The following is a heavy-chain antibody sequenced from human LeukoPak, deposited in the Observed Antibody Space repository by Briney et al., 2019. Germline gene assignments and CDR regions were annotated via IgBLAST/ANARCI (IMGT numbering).Heavy chain of an antibody. Sequence: ASVKVSCKASGYTFTGHYMNWVRLAPGQGLEWTGWINPTGGTTYAQKFQDRVTMTRDTSINTAYMELSGLRSDDTAVYYCARDLGWSSSHWGQGTLVTVSS. CDR1: GYTFTGHY. CDR3: ARDLGWSSSH. J-gene: IGHJ4*02. D-gene: IGHD6-6*01. CDR2: INPTGGT. V-gene: IGHV1-2*02.